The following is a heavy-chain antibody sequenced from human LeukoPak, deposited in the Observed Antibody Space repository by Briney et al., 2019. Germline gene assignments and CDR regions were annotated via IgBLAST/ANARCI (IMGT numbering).Heavy chain of an antibody. CDR3: AREWELTYYFDY. Sequence: ASVKVSCKASGYTFTGYYMHCVRQAPGQGLEWMGWINPNSGGTNYAQKFQGRVTMTRDTSISTAYMELSGLRSDDTAVYYCAREWELTYYFDYWGQGTLVTVSS. V-gene: IGHV1-2*02. D-gene: IGHD1-26*01. J-gene: IGHJ4*02. CDR1: GYTFTGYY. CDR2: INPNSGGT.